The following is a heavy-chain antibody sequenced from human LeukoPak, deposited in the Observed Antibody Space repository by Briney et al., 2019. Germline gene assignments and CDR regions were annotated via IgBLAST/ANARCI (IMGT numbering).Heavy chain of an antibody. J-gene: IGHJ4*02. V-gene: IGHV3-7*01. D-gene: IGHD5-12*01. CDR2: IKQDGSEK. Sequence: GGSLRLSCAASGFTFSSYWMSWVRQAPGKGLEWVANIKQDGSEKYYVDSVEGRFTISRDNAKNSLYLQMNSLRAEDTAVYYCARERGYSGYDYFDYWGQGTLVTVSS. CDR1: GFTFSSYW. CDR3: ARERGYSGYDYFDY.